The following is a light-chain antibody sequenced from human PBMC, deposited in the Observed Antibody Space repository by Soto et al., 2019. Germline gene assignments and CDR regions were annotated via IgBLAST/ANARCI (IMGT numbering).Light chain of an antibody. Sequence: EIVMTQPPATLSVSPGERATLSCRASQSVSNNLAWYQKKPGQAPRLLIYGASTRATGIPARFSGGGSGTEFTLTISSLQSEDFAVYYCQQYNNWWTFGQGTRVEIK. CDR1: QSVSNN. CDR3: QQYNNWWT. CDR2: GAS. V-gene: IGKV3-15*01. J-gene: IGKJ1*01.